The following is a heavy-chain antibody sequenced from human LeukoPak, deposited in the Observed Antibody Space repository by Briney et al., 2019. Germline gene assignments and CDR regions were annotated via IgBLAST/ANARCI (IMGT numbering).Heavy chain of an antibody. J-gene: IGHJ3*02. CDR3: AASSVGYMDYYYGSGILRVGAFDI. CDR1: GGSISSSSYY. Sequence: SETLSLTCTVSGGSISSSSYYWGWIRQPPGKGLEWIGSIYYSGSTYYNPSLKSRVTISVDTSKNQFSLKLSSVTAADTAVYYCAASSVGYMDYYYGSGILRVGAFDIWGQGTMVTVSS. D-gene: IGHD3-10*01. V-gene: IGHV4-39*01. CDR2: IYYSGST.